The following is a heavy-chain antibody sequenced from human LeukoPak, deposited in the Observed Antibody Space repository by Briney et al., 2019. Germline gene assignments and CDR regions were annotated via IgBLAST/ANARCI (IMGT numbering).Heavy chain of an antibody. D-gene: IGHD3-16*01. CDR3: AKDRRHKRDLDGWGGLDY. CDR1: GFTFSSYN. CDR2: ISTRGYI. V-gene: IGHV3-21*01. J-gene: IGHJ4*02. Sequence: EPGGSLRLSCEASGFTFSSYNMNWVRQAPGKGLEWVSSISTRGYIYYADSVKGRFTISRDNSKNTLYLQMNSLRPEDTAVYYCAKDRRHKRDLDGWGGLDYWGQGTLVTVSS.